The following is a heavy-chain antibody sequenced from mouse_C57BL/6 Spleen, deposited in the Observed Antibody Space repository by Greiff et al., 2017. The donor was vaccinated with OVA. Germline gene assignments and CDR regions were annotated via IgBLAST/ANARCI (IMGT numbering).Heavy chain of an antibody. J-gene: IGHJ3*01. CDR2: IDPETGGT. V-gene: IGHV1-15*01. Sequence: QVQLQQSGAELVRPGASVTLSCKASGYTFTDYEMHWVKQTPVHGLEWIGAIDPETGGTAYNQKFKGKAILTADKSSRTAYMELRSLTSEDSAVYYCTRSLYDYEGSWFAYWGQGTLVTVSA. CDR3: TRSLYDYEGSWFAY. CDR1: GYTFTDYE. D-gene: IGHD2-4*01.